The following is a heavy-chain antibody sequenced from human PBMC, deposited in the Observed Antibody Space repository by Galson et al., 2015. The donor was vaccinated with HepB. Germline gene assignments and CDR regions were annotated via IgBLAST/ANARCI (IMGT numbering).Heavy chain of an antibody. V-gene: IGHV3-49*03. CDR3: TRDRPLDY. Sequence: SLRLSCATSGFTFGDYAMAWFRQAPGKGLEWVGFIRSKTDGETTRYAASVKGRFTISRDDSKSIAYLQMNSLKTEDTAVYYCTRDRPLDYWGQGTLVTVSS. CDR1: GFTFGDYA. J-gene: IGHJ4*02. CDR2: IRSKTDGETT.